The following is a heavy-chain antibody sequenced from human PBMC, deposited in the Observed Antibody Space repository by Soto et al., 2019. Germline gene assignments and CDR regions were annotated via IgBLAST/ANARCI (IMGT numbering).Heavy chain of an antibody. D-gene: IGHD3-22*01. V-gene: IGHV3-23*01. CDR1: GFTFSSYA. Sequence: PGGSLRLSCAASGFTFSSYAMSWVRQAPGKGLEWVSAISGSGGSTYYADSVKGRFTISRDNSKNTLYLQMNSLRAEDTAVYYCAKDEYYYDSSGPRSLDYWGQGTLVTVSS. CDR2: ISGSGGST. CDR3: AKDEYYYDSSGPRSLDY. J-gene: IGHJ4*02.